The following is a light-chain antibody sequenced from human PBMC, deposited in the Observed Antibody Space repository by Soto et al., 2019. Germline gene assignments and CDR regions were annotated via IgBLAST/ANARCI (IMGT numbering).Light chain of an antibody. J-gene: IGLJ2*01. Sequence: QSALTQPASVSGSPGQSINISCAGTSSDVGSYNFVSWYQQHPGKAPKLMIYEVRNRPSGVSNRFSGSKSGNTASLTISGLQAEDGADYYCSSYTSTTLVVFGGGTKVTVL. CDR2: EVR. CDR3: SSYTSTTLVV. V-gene: IGLV2-14*01. CDR1: SSDVGSYNF.